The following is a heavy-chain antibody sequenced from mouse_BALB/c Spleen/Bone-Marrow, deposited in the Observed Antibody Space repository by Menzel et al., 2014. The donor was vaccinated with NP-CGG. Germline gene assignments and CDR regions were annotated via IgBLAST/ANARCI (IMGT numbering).Heavy chain of an antibody. CDR1: GFTFSSYA. J-gene: IGHJ2*01. CDR2: ITLGGGGS. Sequence: EVQGVESGGGLAQPGGSLRLSCAASGFTFSSYAMSWVRQTPEKRLEWVAYITLGGGGSYYPDTVKGRFAISRDNAENTLYLQMSSLKSEDTAIDYCTRHGGGPDDLDHWGQGTTLIVSS. CDR3: TRHGGGPDDLDH. V-gene: IGHV5-12-2*01.